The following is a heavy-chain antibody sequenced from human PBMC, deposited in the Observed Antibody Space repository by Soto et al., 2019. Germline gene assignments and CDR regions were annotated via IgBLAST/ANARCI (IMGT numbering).Heavy chain of an antibody. CDR2: ISSSSSTI. V-gene: IGHV3-48*01. J-gene: IGHJ5*02. Sequence: EVQLVESGGGLVQPGGSLRLSCAASGFTFSSYSMNWVRQAPGKGLEWVSYISSSSSTIYYADSVKGRFTISRDIAKNSLYLQTNSLRAEDTAVYYCARHPERIADIGWFDPWGQGTLVTVSS. CDR3: ARHPERIADIGWFDP. CDR1: GFTFSSYS. D-gene: IGHD6-13*01.